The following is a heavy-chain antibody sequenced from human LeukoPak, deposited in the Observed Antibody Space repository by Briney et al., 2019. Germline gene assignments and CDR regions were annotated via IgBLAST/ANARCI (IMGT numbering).Heavy chain of an antibody. CDR1: GFTFSNYW. J-gene: IGHJ4*02. CDR2: TNSDGSST. V-gene: IGHV3-74*01. CDR3: ARVSPLHRGFDY. Sequence: GGSLRLSCAVSGFTFSNYWMHWVRRAPGKGLVWVSRTNSDGSSTSYADSVKGRFTISRDNAKNTLYLQMNSLRAEDTAVYYCARVSPLHRGFDYWGQGTLVTVSS.